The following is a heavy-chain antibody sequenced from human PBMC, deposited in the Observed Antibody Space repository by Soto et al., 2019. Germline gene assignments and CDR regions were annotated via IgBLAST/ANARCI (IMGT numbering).Heavy chain of an antibody. CDR3: ARHLHPTTGYCPSTSCYHFDY. D-gene: IGHD2-2*01. CDR1: GDSISSSRYY. J-gene: IGHJ4*02. CDR2: IYYRGST. Sequence: SETLSLTCTVSGDSISSSRYYWGWVRHPPGKGLEWIGSIYYRGSTYYSPSLKSRVTISVDTSKNQFSLKLSSVTAADTAVYYCARHLHPTTGYCPSTSCYHFDYWGQGTLVTAPQ. V-gene: IGHV4-39*01.